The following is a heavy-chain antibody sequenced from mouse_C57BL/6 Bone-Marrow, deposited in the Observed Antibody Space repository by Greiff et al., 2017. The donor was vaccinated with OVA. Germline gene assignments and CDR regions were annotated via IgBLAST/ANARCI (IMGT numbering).Heavy chain of an antibody. Sequence: EVMLLESGEGLVKPGGSLKLSCAASGFTFSSYAMSWVRQTPEKRLEWVAYISSGGDYIYYADTVKGRFTISRDNARNTLYLQMSSLKSEDTAMYYCTRDHDYYGSMAYWGQGTLVTVSA. CDR2: ISSGGDYI. V-gene: IGHV5-9-1*02. D-gene: IGHD1-1*01. CDR3: TRDHDYYGSMAY. J-gene: IGHJ3*01. CDR1: GFTFSSYA.